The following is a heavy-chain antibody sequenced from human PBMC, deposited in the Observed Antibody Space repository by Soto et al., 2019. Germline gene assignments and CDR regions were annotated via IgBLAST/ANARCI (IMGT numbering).Heavy chain of an antibody. CDR2: ISSDTI. D-gene: IGHD1-26*01. CDR1: GFTFNTYS. J-gene: IGHJ4*02. CDR3: ARAWELG. V-gene: IGHV3-48*01. Sequence: EVQLVESGGGLVQPGGSLRLSCVASGFTFNTYSMNWVRQAPGKGLEWVSYISSDTIYYADSVQGRFTISRDNAKNSLYLQMNSLRVEDTAVYYWARAWELGWGQGTLVTVSS.